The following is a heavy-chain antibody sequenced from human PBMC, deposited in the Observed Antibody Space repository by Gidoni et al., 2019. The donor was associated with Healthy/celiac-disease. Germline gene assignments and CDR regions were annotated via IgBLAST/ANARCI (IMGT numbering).Heavy chain of an antibody. D-gene: IGHD2-15*01. J-gene: IGHJ5*02. Sequence: QVQLVESGGGVVQPGSSLRLSCASSGFTFSSYRMHWVRQAPGKGLEWVAVISYDGSNKYYADSVKGRFTISRDNSKNTLYLQMNSLRAEDTAVYYCARERVVVVAATPDWFDPWGQGTLVTVSS. CDR1: GFTFSSYR. V-gene: IGHV3-30*03. CDR2: ISYDGSNK. CDR3: ARERVVVVAATPDWFDP.